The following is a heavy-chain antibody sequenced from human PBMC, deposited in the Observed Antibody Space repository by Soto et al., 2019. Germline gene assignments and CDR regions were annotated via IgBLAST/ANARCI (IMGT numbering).Heavy chain of an antibody. D-gene: IGHD1-26*01. V-gene: IGHV3-21*01. J-gene: IGHJ4*02. Sequence: EVQLVESGGGLVKPGGSLRLSCTASGFTFTAYTINWVRQAPGKGLEWVASITRDSNHIYFADSVKGRFTLSRDNAKNSVYLQMNSLRAEDTDIYFCGRPFIVGSTTLGYWGQGTLVTVSS. CDR1: GFTFTAYT. CDR3: GRPFIVGSTTLGY. CDR2: ITRDSNHI.